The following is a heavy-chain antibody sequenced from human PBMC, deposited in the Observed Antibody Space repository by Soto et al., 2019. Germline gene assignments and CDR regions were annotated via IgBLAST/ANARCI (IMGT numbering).Heavy chain of an antibody. J-gene: IGHJ4*02. CDR2: IYYSGST. V-gene: IGHV4-31*02. CDR1: GGSISSGGYY. D-gene: IGHD7-27*01. Sequence: SETLSLTCTVSGGSISSGGYYWSWIRQHPGKGLEWIGYIYYSGSTYYNPSLKSRVTISVDTSKNQFSLKLSSVTAADTAVYYCARRKAKVSNLDYWGQGTLVTVSS. CDR3: ARRKAKVSNLDY.